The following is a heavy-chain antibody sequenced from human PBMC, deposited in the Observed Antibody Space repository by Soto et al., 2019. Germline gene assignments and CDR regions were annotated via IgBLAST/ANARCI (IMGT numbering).Heavy chain of an antibody. Sequence: GGSLRLSCAASGFSFTYAWMSWVRQAPGKGLEWVGRIKSRTGGAATDYAALVKGRFIISRDDSKDTLYLQMNSLKTEDTAVYYCSWINRPPNFHYYMDVWGKGTTVTVSS. D-gene: IGHD2-2*03. J-gene: IGHJ6*03. V-gene: IGHV3-15*01. CDR3: SWINRPPNFHYYMDV. CDR1: GFSFTYAW. CDR2: IKSRTGGAAT.